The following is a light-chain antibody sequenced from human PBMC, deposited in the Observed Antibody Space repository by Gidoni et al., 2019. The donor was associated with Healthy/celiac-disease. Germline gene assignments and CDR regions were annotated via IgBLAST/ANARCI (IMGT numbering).Light chain of an antibody. J-gene: IGLJ3*02. CDR1: NIGSKS. V-gene: IGLV3-21*02. Sequence: SSVLTQPPSVSVAPGQTAIITCGGNNIGSKSVHWYQQKPGQAPVLVVYDDDDRPSEIPGRFSGSNSGNTATLTISRVEVGDEADYYWQVWILTTYQMMFGGGTRLTVL. CDR3: QVWILTTYQMM. CDR2: DDD.